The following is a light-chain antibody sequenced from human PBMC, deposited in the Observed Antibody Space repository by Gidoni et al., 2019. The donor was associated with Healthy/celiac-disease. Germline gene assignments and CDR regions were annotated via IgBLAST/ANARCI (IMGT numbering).Light chain of an antibody. CDR3: QQYNNWPRT. V-gene: IGKV3D-15*01. CDR1: PSVSSN. Sequence: EIVMTQSPATLSVSPGDRATLSCRASPSVSSNLAWYQQKPGQAPRLLIYGASTRATGIPARFSGSGSGTEFTLTISSLQSEDFAVYYCQQYNNWPRTFGPGTKVDIK. CDR2: GAS. J-gene: IGKJ3*01.